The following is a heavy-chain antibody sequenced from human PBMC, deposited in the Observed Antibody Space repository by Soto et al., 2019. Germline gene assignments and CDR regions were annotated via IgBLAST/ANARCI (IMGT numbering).Heavy chain of an antibody. Sequence: SVKVSCKASGGTFSSYAISWVRQAPGQGLEWMGGIIPIFGTANYAQKFQGRVTITADESTSTAYMELSSLRSEDTAVYYCARDNREQQLVRSYYYYGIDVWGQGTMVTVSS. D-gene: IGHD6-13*01. CDR1: GGTFSSYA. CDR2: IIPIFGTA. CDR3: ARDNREQQLVRSYYYYGIDV. J-gene: IGHJ6*02. V-gene: IGHV1-69*13.